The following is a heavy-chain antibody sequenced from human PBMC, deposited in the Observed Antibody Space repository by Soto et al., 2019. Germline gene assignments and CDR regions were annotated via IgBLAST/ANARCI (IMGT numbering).Heavy chain of an antibody. V-gene: IGHV4-59*02. CDR1: GGSVSPYY. CDR2: IRYSGST. CDR3: AKGGTSSLPFDY. Sequence: QVQLQESGPGLVKPSETLSLTCTVSGGSVSPYYWSWIRQSPGKGLEWIGNIRYSGSTDYNPSLKSXXTISIDPSTNQFSLKLTSVTAADTAVYYCAKGGTSSLPFDYWGQGTLVTVSS. J-gene: IGHJ4*02. D-gene: IGHD2-2*01.